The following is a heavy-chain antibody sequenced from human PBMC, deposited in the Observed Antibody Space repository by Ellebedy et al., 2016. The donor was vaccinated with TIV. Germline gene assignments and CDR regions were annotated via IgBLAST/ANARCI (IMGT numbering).Heavy chain of an antibody. CDR3: VGWGGDCY. Sequence: GGSLRLXCAASGFTFSSYTMNWVRQAPGKGLEWVSSVSSRSNYIHYADSVKGRFTISRDNAKNSVYLQMNSLRVEDTAVYYCVGWGGDCYWGQGTLVTVSS. V-gene: IGHV3-21*01. D-gene: IGHD2-21*02. J-gene: IGHJ4*02. CDR2: VSSRSNYI. CDR1: GFTFSSYT.